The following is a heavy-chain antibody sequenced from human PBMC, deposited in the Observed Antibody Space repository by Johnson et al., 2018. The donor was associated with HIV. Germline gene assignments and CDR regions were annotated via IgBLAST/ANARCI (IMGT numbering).Heavy chain of an antibody. Sequence: QEQLVESGGGVVQPGGSLRLSCAASGFTFSSHGMHWVRQAPVKGLAWVAFIRYDGSNKYYADSVKGRLTISRDNSKNTLYLQMKSLRAEDTAVYYCAELPGFGDYDDGALDIWGQGTMVTVSS. J-gene: IGHJ3*02. CDR2: IRYDGSNK. CDR1: GFTFSSHG. V-gene: IGHV3-30*02. D-gene: IGHD4-17*01. CDR3: AELPGFGDYDDGALDI.